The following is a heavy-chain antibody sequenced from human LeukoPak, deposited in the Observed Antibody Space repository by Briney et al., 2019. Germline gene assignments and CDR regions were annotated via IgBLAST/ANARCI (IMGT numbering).Heavy chain of an antibody. CDR3: ARVGGGADGKWGWFDP. J-gene: IGHJ5*02. Sequence: ATVKISCKASGYTFTNFYMHWLQQAPGKGLEWVGRVDPEDGETRYAGKFQGRVTITADTSTDTAYLELSSLRSEDTAVYFCARVGGGADGKWGWFDPWGQGTLVTVSS. CDR1: GYTFTNFY. CDR2: VDPEDGET. D-gene: IGHD3-16*01. V-gene: IGHV1-69-2*01.